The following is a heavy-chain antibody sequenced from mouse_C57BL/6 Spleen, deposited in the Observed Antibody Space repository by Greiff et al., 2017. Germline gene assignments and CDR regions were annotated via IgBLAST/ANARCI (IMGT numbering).Heavy chain of an antibody. CDR2: IWSGGST. CDR1: GFSLTSYG. J-gene: IGHJ1*03. D-gene: IGHD2-4*01. V-gene: IGHV2-2*01. Sequence: VQLQQSGPGLVQPSQSLSITCTVSGFSLTSYGVHWVRQSPGKGLEWLGVIWSGGSTDYNAAFISRLSISKDNSKSQVFFKMNSLQADDTAIYDCARNYDYYWYFDVWGTGTTVTVSS. CDR3: ARNYDYYWYFDV.